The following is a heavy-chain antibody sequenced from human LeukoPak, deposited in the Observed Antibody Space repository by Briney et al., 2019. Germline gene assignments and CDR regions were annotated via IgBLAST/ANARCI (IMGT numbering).Heavy chain of an antibody. D-gene: IGHD4-17*01. V-gene: IGHV3-30-3*01. J-gene: IGHJ4*02. CDR2: ISYDGTKE. Sequence: GRSLRLSCAASGVTFSTYAMHWVRQAPGKGLEWVALISYDGTKEYYADSVKGRFTISRDTSKNTVHLQMNNLRAEDTAVYYCAKWSGDYPSYYLDYWGQGTLVTVSS. CDR3: AKWSGDYPSYYLDY. CDR1: GVTFSTYA.